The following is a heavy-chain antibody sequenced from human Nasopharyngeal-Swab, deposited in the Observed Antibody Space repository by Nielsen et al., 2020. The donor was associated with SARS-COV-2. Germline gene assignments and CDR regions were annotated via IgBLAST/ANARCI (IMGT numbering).Heavy chain of an antibody. CDR3: ARDGSRRGYSGYDPRAGAFDI. CDR2: IYSGGST. V-gene: IGHV3-53*01. J-gene: IGHJ3*02. D-gene: IGHD5-12*01. Sequence: DRQPPGKGLGGGSVIYSGGSTYYADSVKGRFTISRDNSKNTLYLQMNSLRAEDTAVYYCARDGSRRGYSGYDPRAGAFDIWGQGTMVTVSS.